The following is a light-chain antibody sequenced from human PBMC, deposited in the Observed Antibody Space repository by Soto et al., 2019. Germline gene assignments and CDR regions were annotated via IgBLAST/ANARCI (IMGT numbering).Light chain of an antibody. V-gene: IGLV2-11*01. CDR1: SSDVGGYNY. CDR2: DVS. Sequence: QPVLTQPRSVSGSPGQSVTISCTGTSSDVGGYNYVSWYQQHPGKAPKLMIYDVSKRPSGVPDRFSGSKSGNTASLTISGLQAEDEADYYCCSYAGSVYVFGTGTKLTVL. CDR3: CSYAGSVYV. J-gene: IGLJ1*01.